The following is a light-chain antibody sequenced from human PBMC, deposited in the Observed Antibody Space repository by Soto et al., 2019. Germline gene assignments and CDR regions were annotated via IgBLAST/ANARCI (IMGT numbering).Light chain of an antibody. J-gene: IGKJ1*01. V-gene: IGKV3-15*01. CDR1: PSVSSN. Sequence: EIVMTQSPATLSVSPGERATLSCRASPSVSSNLAWYQQKPGQAPRLLIYGASTRATGIPARFSGSGSGTEFTITISSLQSEDFAVYYCQQYNNWSPWTFGQGTKVDIK. CDR2: GAS. CDR3: QQYNNWSPWT.